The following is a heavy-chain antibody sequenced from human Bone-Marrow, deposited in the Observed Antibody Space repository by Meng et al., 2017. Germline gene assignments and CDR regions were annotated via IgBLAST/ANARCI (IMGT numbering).Heavy chain of an antibody. CDR3: ATATYSNGWTAERDY. Sequence: GESLKISCAASGFTVSSNYMSWVRLAPGKGLEWVSVLFSDGTTYYAESVKGRFTISRHNSENTLYLQMNSLRIDDTAIYYCATATYSNGWTAERDYWGQGTLVTVSS. J-gene: IGHJ4*02. CDR2: LFSDGTT. V-gene: IGHV3-53*04. D-gene: IGHD6-19*01. CDR1: GFTVSSNY.